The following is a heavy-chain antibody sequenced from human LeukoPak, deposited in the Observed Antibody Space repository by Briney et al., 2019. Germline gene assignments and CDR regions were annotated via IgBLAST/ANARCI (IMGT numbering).Heavy chain of an antibody. CDR3: ARGRVVDTAMVSRNYYYYYGMDV. D-gene: IGHD5-18*01. V-gene: IGHV4-34*01. Sequence: SETPSLTCAVYGGSFSGYYWSWIRQPPGKGLEWIGEINHSGSTNYNPSLKSRVTISVDTSKNQFSLKLSSVTAADTAVYYCARGRVVDTAMVSRNYYYYYGMDVWGQGTTVTVSS. J-gene: IGHJ6*02. CDR2: INHSGST. CDR1: GGSFSGYY.